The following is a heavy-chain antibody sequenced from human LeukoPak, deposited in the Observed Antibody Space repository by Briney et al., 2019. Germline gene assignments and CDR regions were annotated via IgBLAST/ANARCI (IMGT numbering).Heavy chain of an antibody. J-gene: IGHJ4*02. CDR2: INSDGSTI. Sequence: PGGSLRLSCAASGFTFSTYWMHWVRQAPGQGLVWVSRINSDGSTIDYADSVKGRFTISRDNAKNSLYLLMNSLRAEDTAVYYCARESPQPYWGQGTLVTVSS. V-gene: IGHV3-74*01. CDR1: GFTFSTYW. CDR3: ARESPQPY.